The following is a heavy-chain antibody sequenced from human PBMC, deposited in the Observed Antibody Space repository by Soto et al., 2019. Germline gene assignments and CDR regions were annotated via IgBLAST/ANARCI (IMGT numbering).Heavy chain of an antibody. D-gene: IGHD6-25*01. CDR3: ATQRGGGGY. V-gene: IGHV3-53*01. CDR1: GFTVSNNY. CDR2: IYSGGYT. J-gene: IGHJ4*02. Sequence: EVQLVESGGGLIQPGGSLRLSCAVSGFTVSNNYMSWVRQAPGKGLEGVSVIYSGGYTAYGDSVKGRFTISRDNSKNTLYLQKNGGVAGAPAVFYWATQRGGGGYWGQGTLVTVSS.